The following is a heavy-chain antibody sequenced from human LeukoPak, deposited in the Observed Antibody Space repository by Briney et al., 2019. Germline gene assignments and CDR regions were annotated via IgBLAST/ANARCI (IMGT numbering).Heavy chain of an antibody. D-gene: IGHD6-25*01. J-gene: IGHJ4*01. Sequence: RPSHTLSITCTGSGGSISGDYWSSIRQPAGMGLEWIRRISTSGSTHYSPPLKSRATMSVDTSRNPSSLNLSSVAAPATAVYSCARECQQRPLDYWGRGTLVTVSS. CDR2: ISTSGST. CDR1: GGSISGDY. CDR3: ARECQQRPLDY. V-gene: IGHV4-4*07.